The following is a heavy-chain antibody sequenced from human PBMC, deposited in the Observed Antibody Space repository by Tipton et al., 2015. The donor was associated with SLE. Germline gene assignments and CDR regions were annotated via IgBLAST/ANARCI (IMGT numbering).Heavy chain of an antibody. CDR1: GFTFSSYW. CDR2: INEDGSKK. J-gene: IGHJ4*02. V-gene: IGHV3-7*01. CDR3: ARLARVGRYDSSGYYLNY. Sequence: SLRLSCADSGFTFSSYWMSWVRQAPGKGLEWVANINEDGSKKYYVDSVTGRFTISRDNAKNLLYLQMNSLRAEDTAVYYCARLARVGRYDSSGYYLNYWGQGTLVTVSS. D-gene: IGHD3-22*01.